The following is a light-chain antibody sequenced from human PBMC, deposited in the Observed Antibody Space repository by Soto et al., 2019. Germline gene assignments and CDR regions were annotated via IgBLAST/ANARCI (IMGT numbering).Light chain of an antibody. CDR2: AAS. Sequence: DIQMTQSPSSLSASVGDRVTIACRASQSISIYLNWYQQKPGKTSKLLIYAASSLQSGVPSRFSGSGSGTDFTLTISSLQPEDFATYYCQQSYSTPITFGPGTKVDIK. CDR1: QSISIY. V-gene: IGKV1-39*01. CDR3: QQSYSTPIT. J-gene: IGKJ3*01.